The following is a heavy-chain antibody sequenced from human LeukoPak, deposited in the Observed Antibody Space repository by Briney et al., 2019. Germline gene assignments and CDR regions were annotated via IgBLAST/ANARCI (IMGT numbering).Heavy chain of an antibody. D-gene: IGHD6-13*01. J-gene: IGHJ4*02. CDR1: GYSFTAYW. Sequence: GESLKISCRGSGYSFTAYWIAWVRQMPGKGLQWMATIYPGDSATTYSPSFQGQVTISADKSITTAYLQWSSLKASDTAMYYCARPAAGLRGFDYWGQGTLVTVSS. CDR3: ARPAAGLRGFDY. V-gene: IGHV5-51*01. CDR2: IYPGDSAT.